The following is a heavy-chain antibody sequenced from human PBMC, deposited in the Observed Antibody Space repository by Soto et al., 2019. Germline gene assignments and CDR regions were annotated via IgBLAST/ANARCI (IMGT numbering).Heavy chain of an antibody. Sequence: ASVKVSCKASGYTFTCYYMHWVRQAPGQGLEWMGWINPNSGGTNYAQKFQGWVTMTRDTSISTAYMELSRLRSDDTAVYYCALAVADYYFDYWGQGTLVTVSS. D-gene: IGHD6-19*01. J-gene: IGHJ4*02. V-gene: IGHV1-2*04. CDR3: ALAVADYYFDY. CDR1: GYTFTCYY. CDR2: INPNSGGT.